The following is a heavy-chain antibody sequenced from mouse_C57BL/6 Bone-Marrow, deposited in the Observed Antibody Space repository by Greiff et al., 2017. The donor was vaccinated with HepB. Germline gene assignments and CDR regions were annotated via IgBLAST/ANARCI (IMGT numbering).Heavy chain of an antibody. CDR3: ARGRVYDYDGWFAY. V-gene: IGHV1-82*01. Sequence: VQLQQSGPELVKPGASVKISCKASGYAFSSSWMNWVKQRPGKGLEWIGRIYPGDGDTNYNGKFKGKATLTADKSSSTAYMQLSSLTSEDSAVYFCARGRVYDYDGWFAYWGQGTLVTVSA. D-gene: IGHD2-4*01. CDR1: GYAFSSSW. CDR2: IYPGDGDT. J-gene: IGHJ3*01.